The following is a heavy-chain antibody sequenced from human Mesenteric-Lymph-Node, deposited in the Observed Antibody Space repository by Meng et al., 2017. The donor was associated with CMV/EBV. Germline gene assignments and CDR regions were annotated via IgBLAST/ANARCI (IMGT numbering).Heavy chain of an antibody. CDR2: IKSKTDGETT. CDR3: ARVAVDFEGGMDV. V-gene: IGHV3-15*01. J-gene: IGHJ6*02. Sequence: GESLKISCAVSGLTFSNAWMSWVRRAPGKGLEWVGRIKSKTDGETTDYAAPVKGRFTISRDNAKNSLYLQMNSLRAEDTAVYYCARVAVDFEGGMDVWGQGTTVTVSS. CDR1: GLTFSNAW. D-gene: IGHD2-15*01.